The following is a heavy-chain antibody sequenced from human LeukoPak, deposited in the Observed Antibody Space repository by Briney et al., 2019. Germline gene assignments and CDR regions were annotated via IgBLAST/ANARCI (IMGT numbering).Heavy chain of an antibody. CDR2: IYSGGST. V-gene: IGHV3-53*01. D-gene: IGHD2-2*01. Sequence: GGSLRLSCAASGFTVSSNYMSWVRQAPGKGLEWVSVIYSGGSTYYADSVKGRFTISRDNSKNTLYLQMNSLRAEDTAVYYCAKEMAPARRIVVVPAAPYYFDYWGQGTLVTVSS. CDR1: GFTVSSNY. CDR3: AKEMAPARRIVVVPAAPYYFDY. J-gene: IGHJ4*02.